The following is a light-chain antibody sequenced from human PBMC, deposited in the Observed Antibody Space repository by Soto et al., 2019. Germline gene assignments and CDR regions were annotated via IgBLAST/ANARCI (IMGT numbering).Light chain of an antibody. CDR1: QSISSNY. J-gene: IGKJ5*01. Sequence: EIVLTQSPGTLSLSPGERATLSCRASQSISSNYLAWYQQKPGQAPRLLIYGASNRATGIPARFSGSGSGTDFTLTISSLEPEDFAVYYCQQRSNWPRGTFGQGTRLEIK. V-gene: IGKV3-11*01. CDR2: GAS. CDR3: QQRSNWPRGT.